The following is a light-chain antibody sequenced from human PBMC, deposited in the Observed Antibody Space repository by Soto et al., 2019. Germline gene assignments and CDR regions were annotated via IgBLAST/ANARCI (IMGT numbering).Light chain of an antibody. CDR2: EVS. Sequence: QSALTQPASVSGSPGQSITISCTGTSRDVGGYNYVSWYQQHPGKAPKLMSYEVSNRPSGVSNRFSGSKSGNTASLTISGLQAEDEADYYCSSYTSSSIDYVFGTGTKLTVL. CDR3: SSYTSSSIDYV. CDR1: SRDVGGYNY. V-gene: IGLV2-14*01. J-gene: IGLJ1*01.